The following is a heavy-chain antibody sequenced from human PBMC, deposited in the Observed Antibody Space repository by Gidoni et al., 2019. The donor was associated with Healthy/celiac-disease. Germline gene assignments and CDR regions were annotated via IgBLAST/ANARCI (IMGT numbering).Heavy chain of an antibody. CDR2: VVVCSGNT. CDR1: RFTCHSSA. V-gene: IGHV1-58*01. D-gene: IGHD3-3*01. J-gene: IGHJ4*02. CDR3: AAEVTIFDVSAYYFDY. Sequence: QMQLVKSGPEGKKPGTSVKVAGKASRFTCHSSAVQWVRQARGQRLEWIGGVVVCSGNTNYAQKFQERVTITRYMSTSTAYMELSSLRSEDTAVYYCAAEVTIFDVSAYYFDYWGQGTLVTVSS.